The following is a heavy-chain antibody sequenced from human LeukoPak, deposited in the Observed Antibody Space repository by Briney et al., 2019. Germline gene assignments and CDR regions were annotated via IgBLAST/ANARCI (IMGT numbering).Heavy chain of an antibody. V-gene: IGHV4-31*03. Sequence: PSETLSLTCTVSGGSISSGGYYWSWIRQHPGKGLEWIGYIYYSGSTYYNPSLKSRVTISVDTSKNQFSLRLSSVTAADTAVYYCAREQQLTLDYWGQGTLVTVSS. CDR1: GGSISSGGYY. CDR3: AREQQLTLDY. CDR2: IYYSGST. J-gene: IGHJ4*02. D-gene: IGHD6-13*01.